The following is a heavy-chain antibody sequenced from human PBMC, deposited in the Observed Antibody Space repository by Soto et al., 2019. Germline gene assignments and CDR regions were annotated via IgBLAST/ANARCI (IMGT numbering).Heavy chain of an antibody. CDR1: GYTFTGYY. V-gene: IGHV1-69*13. D-gene: IGHD4-17*01. CDR3: ARVRYGGKEYYFDY. J-gene: IGHJ4*02. CDR2: IIPIFGTA. Sequence: SVKVSCKASGYTFTGYYMHWVRQAPGQGLEWMGGIIPIFGTANYAQKFQGRVTITADESTSTAYMELSSLRSEDTAVYYCARVRYGGKEYYFDYWGQGTLVTVSS.